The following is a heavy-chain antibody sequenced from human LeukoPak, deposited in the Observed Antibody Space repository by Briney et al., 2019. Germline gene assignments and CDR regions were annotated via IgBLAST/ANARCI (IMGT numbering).Heavy chain of an antibody. CDR2: ISSSSSYI. Sequence: GGSLRLSCAASGFTFSSYSMNWVRQAPGKGLEWVSSISSSSSYIYYADSVKGRFTISRDNAKNSLYLQMNSLRAEDTAVYYCARDSRSSSWSPDYWGQGILVTVSS. CDR1: GFTFSSYS. V-gene: IGHV3-21*01. CDR3: ARDSRSSSWSPDY. D-gene: IGHD6-13*01. J-gene: IGHJ4*02.